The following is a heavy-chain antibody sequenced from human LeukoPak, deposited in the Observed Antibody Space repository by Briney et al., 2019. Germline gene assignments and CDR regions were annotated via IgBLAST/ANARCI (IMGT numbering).Heavy chain of an antibody. CDR1: GGSFSGYY. V-gene: IGHV4-34*01. CDR3: ARVVVVVTAILLRGRYYYYYMDV. J-gene: IGHJ6*03. D-gene: IGHD2-21*02. Sequence: SETLSPTCAVYGGSFSGYYWSWIRQPPGKGLEWIGEINHSGSTNYNPSLKSRVTISVDTSKNQFSLKLSSVTAADTAVYYCARVVVVVTAILLRGRYYYYYMDVWGKGTTVTVSS. CDR2: INHSGST.